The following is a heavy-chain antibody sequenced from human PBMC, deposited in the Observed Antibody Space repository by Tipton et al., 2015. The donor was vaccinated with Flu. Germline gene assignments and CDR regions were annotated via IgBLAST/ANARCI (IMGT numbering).Heavy chain of an antibody. CDR3: ARDSGRYELDT. J-gene: IGHJ5*02. CDR2: ISSSSSYI. V-gene: IGHV3-21*01. CDR1: GFTLSSYT. D-gene: IGHD3-10*01. Sequence: LSLTCAASGFTLSSYTMNWVRQAPGQGLEWVSSISSSSSYIYYANSAKGRFTISRDNAKNSLYLQMNSLRAEDTAVYYCARDSGRYELDTWGQGTLVAVSS.